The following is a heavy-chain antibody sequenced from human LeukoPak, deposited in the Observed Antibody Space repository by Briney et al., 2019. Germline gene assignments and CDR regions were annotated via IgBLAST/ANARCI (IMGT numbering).Heavy chain of an antibody. CDR2: IIPIFGTA. CDR1: GGTFSIYA. V-gene: IGHV1-69*13. Sequence: SVNVSCTASGGTFSIYAISWVRQAPGQGLEWMGGIIPIFGTANYAQKFQGRVTITADESTSTAYMELSSLRSEDTAVYYCARVNKGLTTKYYYYYYGMDVWGQGTTVTVSS. CDR3: ARVNKGLTTKYYYYYYGMDV. D-gene: IGHD4/OR15-4a*01. J-gene: IGHJ6*02.